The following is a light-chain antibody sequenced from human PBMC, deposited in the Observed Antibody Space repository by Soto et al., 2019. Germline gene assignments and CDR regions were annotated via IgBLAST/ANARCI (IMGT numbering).Light chain of an antibody. CDR2: EVT. CDR1: SSDVGGYNY. V-gene: IGLV2-8*01. J-gene: IGLJ2*01. Sequence: QSALTQPPSASGSPGQSVTISCTGTSSDVGGYNYVSWYQQYPGKAPKLIIYEVTKRPSGVPDRFSGSKSGGSAYLTVSGLQAEDEADYYCSSYAGSNNLLFGGGTKLTVL. CDR3: SSYAGSNNLL.